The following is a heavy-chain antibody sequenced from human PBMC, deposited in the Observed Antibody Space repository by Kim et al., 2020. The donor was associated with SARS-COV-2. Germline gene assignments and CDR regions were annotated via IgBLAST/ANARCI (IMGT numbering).Heavy chain of an antibody. J-gene: IGHJ4*02. D-gene: IGHD6-19*01. CDR1: GGSFSSNSYY. Sequence: SETLSLTCTVSGGSFSSNSYYWVWMRQRPGKGLDWVVSISYSRSTYYNPSLKSRVTVSVDTSKNQFSLKLSSVTAEDTAVYYCASHCRQWLETNLYYFDYWGQGTLVTVSS. V-gene: IGHV4-39*01. CDR3: ASHCRQWLETNLYYFDY. CDR2: ISYSRST.